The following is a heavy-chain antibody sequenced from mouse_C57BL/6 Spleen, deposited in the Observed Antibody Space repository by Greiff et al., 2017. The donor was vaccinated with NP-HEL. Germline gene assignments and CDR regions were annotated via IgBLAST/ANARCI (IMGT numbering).Heavy chain of an antibody. CDR1: GYTFTDYY. J-gene: IGHJ4*01. Sequence: EVQLQQSGPELVKPGASVKISCKASGYTFTDYYMNWVKQSHGKSLEWIGDINPNNGGTSYNQKFKGKATLTVDKSSSTAYMELRSLTSEDSAVYYCAYGSSPPTMAMDYWGQGTSVTVSS. CDR2: INPNNGGT. D-gene: IGHD1-1*01. CDR3: AYGSSPPTMAMDY. V-gene: IGHV1-26*01.